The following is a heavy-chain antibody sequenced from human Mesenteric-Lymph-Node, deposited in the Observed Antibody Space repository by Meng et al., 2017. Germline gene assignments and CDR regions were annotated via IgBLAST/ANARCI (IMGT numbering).Heavy chain of an antibody. CDR2: ITGSGATT. CDR3: ASGPGSPSYY. Sequence: EVHLLESGGGFVQPWRFLRLLCAASGFTFSTYAMSWVRLAPGMGLEWVSTITGSGATTFYADSVKGRFTISRDNSKNTLYLHMNSLRAEDTAVFYCASGPGSPSYYWGQGTLVTVSS. CDR1: GFTFSTYA. V-gene: IGHV3-23*01. D-gene: IGHD6-19*01. J-gene: IGHJ4*02.